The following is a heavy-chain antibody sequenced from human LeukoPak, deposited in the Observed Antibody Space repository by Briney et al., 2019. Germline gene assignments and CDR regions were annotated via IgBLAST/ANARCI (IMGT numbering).Heavy chain of an antibody. CDR1: GYTFTSYG. V-gene: IGHV1-18*01. Sequence: GASVKVSCKASGYTFTSYGISWVRQAPGQGLEWMGWISAYNGNTNYAQKRQGRVTMTTDTSTSTAYMELRRVRSDDTAVYYCASKNGGYSYGKGPEGESSAPNSYSYGMDVWGQGTTVTVSS. CDR3: ASKNGGYSYGKGPEGESSAPNSYSYGMDV. CDR2: ISAYNGNT. J-gene: IGHJ6*02. D-gene: IGHD5-18*01.